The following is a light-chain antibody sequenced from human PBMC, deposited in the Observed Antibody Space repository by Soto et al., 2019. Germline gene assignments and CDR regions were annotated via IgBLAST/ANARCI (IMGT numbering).Light chain of an antibody. CDR3: QQRSSWPWT. J-gene: IGKJ1*01. CDR1: QRISSN. CDR2: GAS. Sequence: TQSPATLSVYPGDRATLSCRASQRISSNLAWYQQRPGQAPRLLIYGASSRATGVPDRLSGSGSGTDFTLTISGLEPEDFAVYFCQQRSSWPWTFGQGTKVDIK. V-gene: IGKV3-11*01.